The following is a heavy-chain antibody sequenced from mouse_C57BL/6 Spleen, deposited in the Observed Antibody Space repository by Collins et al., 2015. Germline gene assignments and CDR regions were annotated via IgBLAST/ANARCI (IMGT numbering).Heavy chain of an antibody. V-gene: IGHV1-72*01. Sequence: GKQRPGRGLEWIGRIDPNSGGTKYNEKFKSKATLTVDKPSSTAYMLLSSLTSEDSAVYYCARRTGTGAMDYWGQGTSVTVSS. CDR2: IDPNSGGT. D-gene: IGHD4-1*01. CDR3: ARRTGTGAMDY. J-gene: IGHJ4*01.